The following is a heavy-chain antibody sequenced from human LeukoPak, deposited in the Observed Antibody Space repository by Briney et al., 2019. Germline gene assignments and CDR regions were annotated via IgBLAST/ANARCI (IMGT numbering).Heavy chain of an antibody. J-gene: IGHJ6*04. D-gene: IGHD3-10*01. Sequence: SETLSLTCAVYGGSFSGYYWSWIRQPPGKGLEWIGEINHSGSTNYNPSLKSRVTISVDTSKNQFSLKLSSVTAADTAVYYCARRGYYGSGGYWNYYYGMDVWGKGTTVTVSS. CDR2: INHSGST. CDR1: GGSFSGYY. CDR3: ARRGYYGSGGYWNYYYGMDV. V-gene: IGHV4-34*01.